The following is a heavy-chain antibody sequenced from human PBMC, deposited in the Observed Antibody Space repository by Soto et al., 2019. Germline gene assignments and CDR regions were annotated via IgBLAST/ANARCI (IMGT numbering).Heavy chain of an antibody. CDR1: GYSFTSYW. J-gene: IGHJ6*02. D-gene: IGHD6-13*01. Sequence: EVQLVQSGAEVKKPGESLKISCKGSGYSFTSYWIGWARQMPGKGLEWMGIIYPGDSDTRYSPSFQGQVTISADKSIGTAYLQWSSLKASDTAMYYCARTAAAGKYYNGMDVWGQGTTVTVSS. V-gene: IGHV5-51*01. CDR3: ARTAAAGKYYNGMDV. CDR2: IYPGDSDT.